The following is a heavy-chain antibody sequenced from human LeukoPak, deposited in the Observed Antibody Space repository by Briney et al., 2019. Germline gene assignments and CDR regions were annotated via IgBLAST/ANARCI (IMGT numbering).Heavy chain of an antibody. D-gene: IGHD3-3*01. CDR1: GFTFSSYA. CDR3: ARWDWRY. CDR2: ISYDGSNK. J-gene: IGHJ4*02. V-gene: IGHV3-30*04. Sequence: PGGSLRLSCAASGFTFSSYAMHWVRQAPGKGLEWVAVISYDGSNKYYADSVKGRFTISRDNSKNTLYLQMNSLRAEDTAVYFCARWDWRYWGQGTLVTVSS.